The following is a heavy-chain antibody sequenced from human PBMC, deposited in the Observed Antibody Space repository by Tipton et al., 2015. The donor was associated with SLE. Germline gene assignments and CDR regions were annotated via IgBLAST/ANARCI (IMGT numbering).Heavy chain of an antibody. CDR3: AKGNYYDTSAYWDH. CDR1: GFIFSSYG. D-gene: IGHD3-22*01. CDR2: IQYDGIDQ. J-gene: IGHJ4*02. Sequence: SLRLSCAASGFIFSSYGMHWVRQAPGKGLEWVAFIQYDGIDQYYADSVKGRFTLSRDNSKNTLFLQMNSLRAEDTAIYYCAKGNYYDTSAYWDHWGQGTLVTVSS. V-gene: IGHV3-30*02.